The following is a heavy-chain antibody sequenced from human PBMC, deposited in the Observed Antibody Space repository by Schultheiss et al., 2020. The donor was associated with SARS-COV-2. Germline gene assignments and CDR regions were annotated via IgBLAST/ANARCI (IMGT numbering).Heavy chain of an antibody. V-gene: IGHV1-2*06. CDR1: GYTFTGYY. Sequence: ASVKVSCKASGYTFTGYYMHWVRQAPGQGLEWMGRINPNSGGTNYAQKFQGRVTMTRDTSISTAYMELSRLRSDDSAVYYCAREEYYDFWSDSYTNFYGMDVWGQGTTVTVSS. CDR2: INPNSGGT. D-gene: IGHD3-3*01. CDR3: AREEYYDFWSDSYTNFYGMDV. J-gene: IGHJ6*02.